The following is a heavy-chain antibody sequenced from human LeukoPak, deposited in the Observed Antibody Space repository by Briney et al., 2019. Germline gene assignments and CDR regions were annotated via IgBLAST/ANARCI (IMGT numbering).Heavy chain of an antibody. J-gene: IGHJ3*02. D-gene: IGHD3-16*01. CDR3: TRARDAFTRKSVFDI. Sequence: SQTLSLTCAISGDSVSGNSVAWNWIRQSPSRGLEWLGRAYYRSKWYYDYAVSVQGRITINPDTSKNQFSLQLNSVTLEDTAVYYCTRARDAFTRKSVFDIWGQGTMVTVSS. V-gene: IGHV6-1*01. CDR1: GDSVSGNSVA. CDR2: AYYRSKWYY.